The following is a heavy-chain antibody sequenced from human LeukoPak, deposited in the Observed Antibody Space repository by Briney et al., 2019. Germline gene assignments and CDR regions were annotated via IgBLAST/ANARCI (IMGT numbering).Heavy chain of an antibody. V-gene: IGHV3-48*01. D-gene: IGHD2-8*01. CDR2: ISSGSSTI. J-gene: IGHJ3*01. CDR3: ARGTYCTNSTCYPLGVFDV. Sequence: TGGSPSLSCEASGFIFSTYSMHWVRQAPGKGLEWISFISSGSSTIYDADSAKGRFTISRDNAKNSLSLQMNSLRAEDTAVYYCARGTYCTNSTCYPLGVFDVWGQGTMVSVSS. CDR1: GFIFSTYS.